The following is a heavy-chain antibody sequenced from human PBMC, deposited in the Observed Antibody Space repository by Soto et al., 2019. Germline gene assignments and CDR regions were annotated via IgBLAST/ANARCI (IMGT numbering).Heavy chain of an antibody. CDR1: GGSISSYY. CDR2: IYYSGST. Sequence: NPSETLSLTCTVSGGSISSYYWSWIRQPPGKGLEWIGYIYYSGSTNYNPSLKSRVTISVDTSKNQFSLKLSSVTAADTAVYYCASMESMITFGGVIVDWGQGTLVTVSS. CDR3: ASMESMITFGGVIVD. D-gene: IGHD3-16*02. V-gene: IGHV4-59*01. J-gene: IGHJ4*02.